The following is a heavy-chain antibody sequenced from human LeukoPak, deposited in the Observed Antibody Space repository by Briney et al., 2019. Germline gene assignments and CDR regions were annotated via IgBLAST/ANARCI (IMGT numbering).Heavy chain of an antibody. CDR2: IYYSGST. D-gene: IGHD4-17*01. V-gene: IGHV4-59*12. J-gene: IGHJ4*02. CDR1: GGSISSYS. CDR3: AREEYGDYVGY. Sequence: PSETLSLTCTASGGSISSYSWSWIRQPPGKRLEWIGYIYYSGSTDYNPSLKSRVTISGDTSKNQFSLKLNSVTAADTAVYYCAREEYGDYVGYWGKGTMVTVSS.